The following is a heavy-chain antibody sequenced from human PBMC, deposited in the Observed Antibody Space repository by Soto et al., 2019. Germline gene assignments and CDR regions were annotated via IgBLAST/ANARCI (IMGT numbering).Heavy chain of an antibody. CDR2: ISGGGNRV. D-gene: IGHD3-22*01. CDR3: AKHLYDDSGYSKSNY. Sequence: EVQLLESGGGLVQPGGSLRLSCAASGFTFSSYAMSWVRQAPGKGLEWLSAISGGGNRVYYADSVKGRFTISRDNSRNTRYLQVNSLSAEDTAVYYCAKHLYDDSGYSKSNYWGQGSLVTVSS. V-gene: IGHV3-23*01. J-gene: IGHJ4*02. CDR1: GFTFSSYA.